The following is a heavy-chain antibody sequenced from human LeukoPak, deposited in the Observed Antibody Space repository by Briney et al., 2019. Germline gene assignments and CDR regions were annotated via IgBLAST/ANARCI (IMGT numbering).Heavy chain of an antibody. Sequence: PSETLSLTCTVSGGSISSSSYYWGWIRQPPGKGLEWIGSIYYSGSTYYNPSLKRRVTISVDTSKNQFSLKLSSVTAADTAVYYCARHVPQWLEDNWFDPWGQGTLVTVSS. CDR3: ARHVPQWLEDNWFDP. V-gene: IGHV4-39*01. D-gene: IGHD6-19*01. J-gene: IGHJ5*02. CDR2: IYYSGST. CDR1: GGSISSSSYY.